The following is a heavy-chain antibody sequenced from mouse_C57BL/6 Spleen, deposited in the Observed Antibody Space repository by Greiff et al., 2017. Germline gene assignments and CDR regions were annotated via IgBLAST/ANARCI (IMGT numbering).Heavy chain of an antibody. D-gene: IGHD2-4*01. J-gene: IGHJ3*01. CDR3: ASHRPYDNDGGSFAY. V-gene: IGHV5-12*01. Sequence: EVKLVESGGGLVQPGGSLKLSCAASGFTFSDYYMYWVRQTPEKRLEWVAYISNGGGSTYYPDTVKGRFTISRDNAKNTLYLQMSRLKSEDTAMYYCASHRPYDNDGGSFAYWGQGTLVTVSA. CDR2: ISNGGGST. CDR1: GFTFSDYY.